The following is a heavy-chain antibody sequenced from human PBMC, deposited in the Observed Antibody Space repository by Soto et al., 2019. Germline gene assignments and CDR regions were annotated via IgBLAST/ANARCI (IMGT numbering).Heavy chain of an antibody. J-gene: IGHJ5*02. D-gene: IGHD2-15*01. Sequence: LRLSCAASGFTFSSYWMHWVRQAPGKGLVWVSRINSDGSSTNYADSVKGRFTISRDNAKNTLYLQMNSLRADDTAVYYCARVPYCSGGSCYSWFDPWGQGTLVTVSS. CDR2: INSDGSST. CDR1: GFTFSSYW. V-gene: IGHV3-74*01. CDR3: ARVPYCSGGSCYSWFDP.